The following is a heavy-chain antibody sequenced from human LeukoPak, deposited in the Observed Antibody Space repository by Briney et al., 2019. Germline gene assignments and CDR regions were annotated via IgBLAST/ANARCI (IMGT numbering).Heavy chain of an antibody. D-gene: IGHD2-2*01. CDR2: ISAYNGNT. J-gene: IGHJ3*02. V-gene: IGHV1-18*01. Sequence: ASVKVSCKASGYTFTSYGISWVRQAPGQGLEWMGWISAYNGNTNYAQKLQGRVTMTTDTSTSTAYMELRSLRSDDTAVYYCAGDHNPTNIVVVPAAPGPPVIWGQGTMVTVSS. CDR3: AGDHNPTNIVVVPAAPGPPVI. CDR1: GYTFTSYG.